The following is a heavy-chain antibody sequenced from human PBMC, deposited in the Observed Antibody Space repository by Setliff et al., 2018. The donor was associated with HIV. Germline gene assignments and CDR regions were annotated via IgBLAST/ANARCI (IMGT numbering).Heavy chain of an antibody. CDR3: ARGRFRIGYCSSTSCLDPLGY. J-gene: IGHJ4*02. Sequence: NPSETLSLTCAVYGGSFSGYYWNWIRQPPGKGLEWIGEINHSGSTNYNPSLKSRVTISVDTSKNQFSLKLSSVTAADTAVYYCARGRFRIGYCSSTSCLDPLGYWGQGTLVTVSS. V-gene: IGHV4-34*01. CDR1: GGSFSGYY. CDR2: INHSGST. D-gene: IGHD2-2*03.